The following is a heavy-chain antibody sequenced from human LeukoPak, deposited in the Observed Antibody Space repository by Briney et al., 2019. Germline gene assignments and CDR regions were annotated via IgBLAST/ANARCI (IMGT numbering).Heavy chain of an antibody. Sequence: SGGSLRLSCAASGFTFTSHAMSWVRQAPGKGLEWVSAISDSAYSTFYADSVRGRFTISRDNSKNTLYLQMNSLRAEDTAVYYWAKIAPPITMVRGVISVYFDYWGQGTLVTVSS. J-gene: IGHJ4*02. CDR1: GFTFTSHA. CDR2: ISDSAYST. V-gene: IGHV3-23*01. D-gene: IGHD3-10*01. CDR3: AKIAPPITMVRGVISVYFDY.